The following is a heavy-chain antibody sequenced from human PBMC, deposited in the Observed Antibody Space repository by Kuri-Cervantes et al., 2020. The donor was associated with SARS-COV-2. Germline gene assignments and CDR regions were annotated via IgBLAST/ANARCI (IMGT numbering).Heavy chain of an antibody. V-gene: IGHV1-2*02. J-gene: IGHJ4*02. Sequence: ASVKVSCKASGGTFSSYAISWVRQAPGQGLEWMGWINPNTGDTKYAQKFQGRVTMTRDMSISTGYMELTSLISPDTAVYYCAGIRAVYGDPVVHFDFWGQGTLVTVSS. CDR3: AGIRAVYGDPVVHFDF. D-gene: IGHD4-17*01. CDR2: INPNTGDT. CDR1: GGTFSSYA.